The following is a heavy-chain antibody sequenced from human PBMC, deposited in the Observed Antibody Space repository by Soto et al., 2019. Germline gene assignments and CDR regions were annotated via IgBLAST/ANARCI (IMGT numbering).Heavy chain of an antibody. V-gene: IGHV3-23*01. J-gene: IGHJ6*02. CDR1: GFTFSNYA. Sequence: HPGGSLRLSCAASGFTFSNYAVTWVRQAPGKGLEWVSTISGSGGSTYYADSVKGRFTISRDNAKNSLYLQMNSLRAEDTAVYYCARFYYDSSGYLPSPYYYYYGMDVWGQGTTVTVSS. CDR3: ARFYYDSSGYLPSPYYYYYGMDV. CDR2: ISGSGGST. D-gene: IGHD3-22*01.